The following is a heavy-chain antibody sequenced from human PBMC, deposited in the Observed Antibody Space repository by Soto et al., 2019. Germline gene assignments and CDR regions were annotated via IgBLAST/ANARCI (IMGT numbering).Heavy chain of an antibody. V-gene: IGHV3-64*01. J-gene: IGHJ4*02. CDR2: ISSNGGST. CDR1: GFTFSNYA. D-gene: IGHD1-26*01. Sequence: EVQLVESGGGLVQPGGSLRLSCAASGFTFSNYAMHWVRQAPGKGLEYVSAISSNGGSTYYANSVKGRFTISRDNSKNTLYLQMGSLRAEDMAVYYCARGGSDFDYWGRGTLVTVSS. CDR3: ARGGSDFDY.